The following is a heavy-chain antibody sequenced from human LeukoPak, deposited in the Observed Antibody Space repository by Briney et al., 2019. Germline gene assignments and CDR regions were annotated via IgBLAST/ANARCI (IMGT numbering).Heavy chain of an antibody. V-gene: IGHV3-48*01. CDR2: SSSSSSTI. CDR1: GFTFSSYS. J-gene: IGHJ4*02. Sequence: GGCLRLSCAASGFTFSSYSMNWVRQAPGKGLEWVSYSSSSSSTIYYADSVKGRFTISRDNAKNSLYLQMNSLRAEDTAVYYCTRDTAPSGWYYFDYWGQGALVTVSS. D-gene: IGHD6-13*01. CDR3: TRDTAPSGWYYFDY.